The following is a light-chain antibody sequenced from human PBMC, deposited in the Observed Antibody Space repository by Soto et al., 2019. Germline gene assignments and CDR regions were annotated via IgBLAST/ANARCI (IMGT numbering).Light chain of an antibody. Sequence: QPVLXQPASVSGSRGQSITISCTGTSSDVGGYNYVSWCQQHPGKAPKLMIYDVSNRPSGVSNRFSGSKPGNTASLTISGLQAEDEADYYCSSYTSSSTYAFGTGTKVTVL. CDR1: SSDVGGYNY. V-gene: IGLV2-14*01. CDR3: SSYTSSSTYA. J-gene: IGLJ1*01. CDR2: DVS.